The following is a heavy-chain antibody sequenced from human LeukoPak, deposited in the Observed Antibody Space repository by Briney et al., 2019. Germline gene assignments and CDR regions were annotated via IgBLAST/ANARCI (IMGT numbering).Heavy chain of an antibody. Sequence: ASVKVSCKASGYTFTSYGISWVRQAPGQGLEWMGWISAYNGNTNYAQKLQGRVTMTTDTSTSTAYMELRSLRSDDTAVYYCAREVLDVVVVPAAIGLDYWGQGTLVTVSS. J-gene: IGHJ4*02. CDR3: AREVLDVVVVPAAIGLDY. CDR2: ISAYNGNT. V-gene: IGHV1-18*01. CDR1: GYTFTSYG. D-gene: IGHD2-2*02.